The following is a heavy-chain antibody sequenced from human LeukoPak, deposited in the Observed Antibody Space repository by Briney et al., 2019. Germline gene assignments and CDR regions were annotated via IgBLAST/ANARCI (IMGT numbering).Heavy chain of an antibody. CDR2: ISAYNGNT. V-gene: IGHV1-18*01. D-gene: IGHD3-22*01. CDR1: GYTFTSYG. J-gene: IGHJ4*02. Sequence: ASVKVSCKASGYTFTSYGISWVRQAPGQGLEWMGWISAYNGNTNYAQKLQGRVNMTTDTSTSTAYMELRSLRSDDTAVYYCARDRLSYADYYDSSGYRDYWGQGTLVTVSS. CDR3: ARDRLSYADYYDSSGYRDY.